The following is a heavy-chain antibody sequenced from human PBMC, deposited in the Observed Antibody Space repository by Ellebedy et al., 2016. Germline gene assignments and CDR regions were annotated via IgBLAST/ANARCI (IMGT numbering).Heavy chain of an antibody. CDR3: AREGRGGNPNLPFDY. CDR1: GYTFTSYG. D-gene: IGHD4-23*01. J-gene: IGHJ4*02. Sequence: ASVKVSXKASGYTFTSYGISWVRQAPGQGLEWMGWISAYNGNTNYAQKLQGRVTMTTDTSTSTAYMELRSLRSDDTAVYYCAREGRGGNPNLPFDYWGQGTLVTVSS. CDR2: ISAYNGNT. V-gene: IGHV1-18*01.